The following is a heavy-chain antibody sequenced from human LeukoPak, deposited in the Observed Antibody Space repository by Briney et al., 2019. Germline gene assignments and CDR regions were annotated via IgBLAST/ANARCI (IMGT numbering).Heavy chain of an antibody. Sequence: ASVKVSCKASGYTFTSYDINWVRQATGQGLEWMGWMNPNSGNTGYAQKFQGRVTMTRNTSISTAYMELSSLRSEDTAVYYCARRVSGWNYQTAEFFQHWSQGTLVTVSS. D-gene: IGHD1-7*01. V-gene: IGHV1-8*01. CDR2: MNPNSGNT. J-gene: IGHJ1*01. CDR1: GYTFTSYD. CDR3: ARRVSGWNYQTAEFFQH.